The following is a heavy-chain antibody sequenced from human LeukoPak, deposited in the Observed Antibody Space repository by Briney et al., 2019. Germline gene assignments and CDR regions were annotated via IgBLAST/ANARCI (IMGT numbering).Heavy chain of an antibody. CDR3: ARECHGDQGYGMDV. D-gene: IGHD4-17*01. CDR1: GFTFSSYA. CDR2: ISSGSNYI. J-gene: IGHJ6*02. V-gene: IGHV3-21*01. Sequence: GGSLRLSCAASGFTFSSYAMNWVRQAPGKGLEWVSYISSGSNYIYYTDSEKGRFTISRDNAKNSLYLQMNSLRAEDTAVYYCARECHGDQGYGMDVWGQGTTVTVSS.